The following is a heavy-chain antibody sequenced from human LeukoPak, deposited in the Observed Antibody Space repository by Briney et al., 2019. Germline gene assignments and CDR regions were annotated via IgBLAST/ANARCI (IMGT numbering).Heavy chain of an antibody. CDR2: IYSGGST. D-gene: IGHD6-13*01. J-gene: IGHJ6*03. Sequence: GGSLRLSCAASGFTVSSNYMSWVRQAPGKGLEWVSVIYSGGSTYYADSVKGRFTIPRDNSKNTLYLQMNSLRAEDTAVYYCARESAAAGTSYYYMDVWGKGTTVTISS. V-gene: IGHV3-66*01. CDR1: GFTVSSNY. CDR3: ARESAAAGTSYYYMDV.